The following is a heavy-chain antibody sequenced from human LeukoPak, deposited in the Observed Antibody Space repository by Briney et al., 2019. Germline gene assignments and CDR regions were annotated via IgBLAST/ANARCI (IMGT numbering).Heavy chain of an antibody. CDR1: GGSFRGYY. V-gene: IGHV4-34*01. CDR2: INHGGST. D-gene: IGHD3-22*01. CDR3: GRDPGYYDSSGDTFDI. J-gene: IGHJ3*02. Sequence: SETLSLTCAFYGGSFRGYYWNWIRQPPGKGLEWIGKINHGGSTKYNPSLKSRVTISVDTSKNQFSLNLTSVTAADTAVYYCGRDPGYYDSSGDTFDIWGPGTMVTVSS.